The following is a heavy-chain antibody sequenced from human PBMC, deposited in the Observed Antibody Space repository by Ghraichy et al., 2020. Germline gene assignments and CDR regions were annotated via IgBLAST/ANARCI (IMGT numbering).Heavy chain of an antibody. CDR1: GFTFSDYY. Sequence: GGSLRLSCAASGFTFSDYYMSWIRQAPGKGLEWVSYISSSGSTIYYADSVKGRFTISRDNAKNSLYLQMNSLRAEDTAVYYCARDIFAAGSGSHRPFGAPLYYYYYYGMDVWGQGTTVTVSS. CDR3: ARDIFAAGSGSHRPFGAPLYYYYYYGMDV. D-gene: IGHD3-10*01. V-gene: IGHV3-11*01. CDR2: ISSSGSTI. J-gene: IGHJ6*02.